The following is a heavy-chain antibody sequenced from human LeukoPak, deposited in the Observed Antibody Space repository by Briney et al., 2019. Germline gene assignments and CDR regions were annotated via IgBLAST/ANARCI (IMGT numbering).Heavy chain of an antibody. V-gene: IGHV1-18*01. CDR3: ARNGSGSSGY. Sequence: GASVKVSCKASGYSFTTYVISWVRQAPGQGLEWMGWISVYNGHTNYAQKLQGRVTMTTDTSTSTAYMELRSLTSDDTAVYYCARNGSGSSGYWGQGTLVIVSS. CDR2: ISVYNGHT. CDR1: GYSFTTYV. J-gene: IGHJ4*02. D-gene: IGHD3-10*01.